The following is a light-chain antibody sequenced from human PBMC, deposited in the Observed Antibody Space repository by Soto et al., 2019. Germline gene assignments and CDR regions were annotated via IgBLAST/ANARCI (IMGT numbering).Light chain of an antibody. Sequence: QSVLTQPPSASGTPGQRVTISCSGSFSNVGINTVNWYQQLPGTAPKLLIYSDNQRPSGVPDRFSGSKSGTSACLAISGLQSEDAADYYCASWDDSLNGVVFGGGTKLTVL. J-gene: IGLJ2*01. V-gene: IGLV1-44*01. CDR1: FSNVGINT. CDR2: SDN. CDR3: ASWDDSLNGVV.